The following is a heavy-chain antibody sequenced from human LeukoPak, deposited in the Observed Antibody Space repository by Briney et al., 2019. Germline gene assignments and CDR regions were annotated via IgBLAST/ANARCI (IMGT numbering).Heavy chain of an antibody. CDR2: ISSSSSYI. Sequence: GGSLRLSCAASGFTFSGFSMHWVRQAPGKGLEWVASISSSSSYIYYADSVKGRFTISRDNAKNSLYLQMNSLRAEDTAVYYCARDAASFYDSSGYISWGQGTLVTVSS. CDR1: GFTFSGFS. J-gene: IGHJ4*02. D-gene: IGHD3-22*01. CDR3: ARDAASFYDSSGYIS. V-gene: IGHV3-21*01.